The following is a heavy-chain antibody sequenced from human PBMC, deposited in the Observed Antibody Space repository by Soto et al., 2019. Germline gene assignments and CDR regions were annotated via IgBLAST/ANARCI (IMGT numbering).Heavy chain of an antibody. CDR2: ISGSGGST. J-gene: IGHJ6*02. V-gene: IGHV3-23*01. CDR1: GFTFSSYA. D-gene: IGHD2-21*01. CDR3: AKDAAKSPIPDYYYYGMDV. Sequence: GGSLRLSCAASGFTFSSYATSWVRQAPGKGLEWVSAISGSGGSTYYADSVKGRFTISRDNSKNTLYLQMNSLRAEDTAVYYCAKDAAKSPIPDYYYYGMDVWGQGTTVTVSS.